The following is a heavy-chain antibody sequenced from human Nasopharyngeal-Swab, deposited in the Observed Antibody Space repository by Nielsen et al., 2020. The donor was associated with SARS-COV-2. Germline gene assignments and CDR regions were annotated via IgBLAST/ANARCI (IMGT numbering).Heavy chain of an antibody. CDR3: ARERGRGGIWNYYYYYMDV. Sequence: SETLSLTCTVSGGSISSSSYYWGWIRQPPGKGPEWIGSNYYSGNTYSNPSLKSRVTISVDRSKNQFSLKLSSVTAADTAVYYCARERGRGGIWNYYYYYMDVWGKGTTVTVSS. D-gene: IGHD3-10*01. V-gene: IGHV4-39*07. CDR1: GGSISSSSYY. CDR2: NYYSGNT. J-gene: IGHJ6*03.